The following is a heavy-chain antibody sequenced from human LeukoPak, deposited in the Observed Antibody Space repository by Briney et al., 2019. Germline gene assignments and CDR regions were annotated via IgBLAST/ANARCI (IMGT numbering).Heavy chain of an antibody. CDR3: ARAQYLTAPAGTFANS. V-gene: IGHV1-2*02. D-gene: IGHD6-13*01. CDR1: GYTFTDYF. J-gene: IGHJ4*02. CDR2: INPNSGAT. Sequence: GASVKVSCKASGYTFTDYFLHWVRRAPGQEFELMGWINPNSGATHYIQSFQGRVTMTRDTSLSIAYLQLNSLTSDDTAMYYCARAQYLTAPAGTFANSWGQETLVTVSS.